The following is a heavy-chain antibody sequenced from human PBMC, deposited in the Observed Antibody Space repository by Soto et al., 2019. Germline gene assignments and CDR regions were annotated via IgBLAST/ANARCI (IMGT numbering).Heavy chain of an antibody. Sequence: GGSLRLSCTASGFTFGDYAMSWVRQAPGKGLEWVGFIRSKAYGGTTEYAASVKGRFTISRDDSKSIAYLQMNSLKAEDTAVYYCTRVETYYYDSSGSKWAFDIWGQGTMVTVSS. J-gene: IGHJ3*02. D-gene: IGHD3-22*01. CDR3: TRVETYYYDSSGSKWAFDI. CDR1: GFTFGDYA. V-gene: IGHV3-49*04. CDR2: IRSKAYGGTT.